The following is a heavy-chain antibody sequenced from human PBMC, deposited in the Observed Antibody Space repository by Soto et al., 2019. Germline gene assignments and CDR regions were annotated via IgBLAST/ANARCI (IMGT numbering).Heavy chain of an antibody. D-gene: IGHD6-13*01. V-gene: IGHV4-31*03. Sequence: QVQLQESGPGLVKPSQTLSLTCTVSGGSISSGGYYWSWIRQHPGKGREWIGYIYYSGSTYYNPSLQSRVTISVDTSKNQFSLKLSSVTAADTAVYYCARAPGIAAAATWFDPWGQGTLVTVSS. J-gene: IGHJ5*02. CDR3: ARAPGIAAAATWFDP. CDR1: GGSISSGGYY. CDR2: IYYSGST.